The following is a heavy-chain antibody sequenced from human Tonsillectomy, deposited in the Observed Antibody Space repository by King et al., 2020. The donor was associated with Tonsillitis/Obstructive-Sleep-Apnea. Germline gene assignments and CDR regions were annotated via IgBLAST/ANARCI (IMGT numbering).Heavy chain of an antibody. Sequence: VQLVESGGGVVQPGRSLRLSCAASGFTFSSYAMYWVRQAPGKGLEWVAVISYDGSNKYYADSVKGRFTISRDNSKNTLYLQMNSLRAEDTAVYYCARDQLKYYYDSSGYWGDDAFDIWGQGTMVTVSS. D-gene: IGHD3-22*01. J-gene: IGHJ3*02. CDR1: GFTFSSYA. V-gene: IGHV3-30*04. CDR2: ISYDGSNK. CDR3: ARDQLKYYYDSSGYWGDDAFDI.